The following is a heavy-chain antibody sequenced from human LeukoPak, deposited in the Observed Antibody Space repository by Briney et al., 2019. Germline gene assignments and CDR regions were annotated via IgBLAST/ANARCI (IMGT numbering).Heavy chain of an antibody. D-gene: IGHD5-18*01. CDR1: GFTFSDYY. CDR3: AKDQERGYSYAFDY. V-gene: IGHV3-11*01. CDR2: ISSRSSTI. J-gene: IGHJ4*02. Sequence: GGSLRLSCAGSGFTFSDYYMSWIRQAPGRGLEWIAFISSRSSTIYYRDSVKGRFTISRDNAKNSLYLQMNSLRTEDTALYYCAKDQERGYSYAFDYWGQGTLVTVSS.